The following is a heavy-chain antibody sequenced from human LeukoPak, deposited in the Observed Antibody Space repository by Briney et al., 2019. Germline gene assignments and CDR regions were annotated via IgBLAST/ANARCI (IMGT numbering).Heavy chain of an antibody. CDR2: IYHSGNT. D-gene: IGHD3-22*01. CDR3: ARDQYYDVSTYYEIDY. Sequence: SETLSLTCTVSGYSISSGYYWGWIRQPPGKGLEWIGSIYHSGNTYYNPSLKSRVTILVDTSKNQFSLKMTSVTAADTAVYYCARDQYYDVSTYYEIDYWGQGTLVTVSS. J-gene: IGHJ4*02. V-gene: IGHV4-38-2*02. CDR1: GYSISSGYY.